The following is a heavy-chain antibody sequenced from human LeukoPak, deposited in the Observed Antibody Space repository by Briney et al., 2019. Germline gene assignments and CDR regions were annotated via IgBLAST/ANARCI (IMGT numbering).Heavy chain of an antibody. Sequence: GGSLRLSCAASGFTFSSYAMSWVRQAPGKGLEWVSAISGSGGSTYYADSVKGRFTISRDNSKNTLYPQMNSLRAEDTAVYYCAIYGSGSYYNYYFDYWGQGTLVTVSS. V-gene: IGHV3-23*01. CDR1: GFTFSSYA. J-gene: IGHJ4*02. CDR3: AIYGSGSYYNYYFDY. CDR2: ISGSGGST. D-gene: IGHD3-10*01.